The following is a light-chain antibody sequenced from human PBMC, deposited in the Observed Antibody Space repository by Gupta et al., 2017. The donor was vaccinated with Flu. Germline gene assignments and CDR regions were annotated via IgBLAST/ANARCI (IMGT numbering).Light chain of an antibody. CDR1: HSIGTS. J-gene: IGKJ2*01. CDR3: QQTYHIPPDI. Sequence: DIQMTQSPSSLSASVGDRIIITCRASHSIGTSFSCYQQRPGEAPWLLIYGAELLQGGVPARFSGSGCGTEFTLTITERQEEDFATYFCQQTYHIPPDISGQGTRLE. V-gene: IGKV1-39*01. CDR2: GAE.